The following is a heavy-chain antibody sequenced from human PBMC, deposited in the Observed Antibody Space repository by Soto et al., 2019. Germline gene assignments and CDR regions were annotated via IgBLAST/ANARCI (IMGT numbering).Heavy chain of an antibody. CDR1: VFTFSSYA. CDR2: ISYDGSNK. V-gene: IGHV3-30-3*01. D-gene: IGHD2-2*02. Sequence: GWSLRLSCAASVFTFSSYAMHWVRQAPGKGLEWVAVISYDGSNKYYADSVKGRFTISRDNSKNTLYLQMNSLRAEDTAVYYCARDVVVVPAAILPILFPYYYYGMDVWGQGTTVTVSS. CDR3: ARDVVVVPAAILPILFPYYYYGMDV. J-gene: IGHJ6*02.